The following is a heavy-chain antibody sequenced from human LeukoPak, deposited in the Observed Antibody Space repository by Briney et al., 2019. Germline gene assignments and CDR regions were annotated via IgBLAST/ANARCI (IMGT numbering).Heavy chain of an antibody. CDR2: ISYDGSNK. CDR1: GFTFSSHA. D-gene: IGHD3-16*01. Sequence: GGSLRLSCADSGFTFSSHAMHWVRQAPGKGLEWVAVISYDGSNKYYADSVKGRFTISRDNSKNTLYLQMNSLRAEDTAVYYCARSGSLYASFDHWGQGSLVTVSS. V-gene: IGHV3-30*04. J-gene: IGHJ4*02. CDR3: ARSGSLYASFDH.